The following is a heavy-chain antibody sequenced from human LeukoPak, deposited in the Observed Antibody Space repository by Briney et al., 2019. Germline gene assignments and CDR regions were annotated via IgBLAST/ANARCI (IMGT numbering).Heavy chain of an antibody. D-gene: IGHD3-10*02. CDR1: GFTFSSYW. J-gene: IGHJ6*04. Sequence: GGSLRLSCAASGFTFSSYWMHWVRQAPGKGLVWVSRINSDGSSTYYADSVKGRFTISRDNAKNSLYLQMNSLRAEDTAVYYCAELGITMIGGVWGKGTTVTISS. CDR3: AELGITMIGGV. CDR2: INSDGSST. V-gene: IGHV3-74*01.